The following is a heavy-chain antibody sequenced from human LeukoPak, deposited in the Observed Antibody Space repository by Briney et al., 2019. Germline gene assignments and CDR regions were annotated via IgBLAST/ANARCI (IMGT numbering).Heavy chain of an antibody. V-gene: IGHV4-59*08. CDR1: GGSISGYY. CDR2: IYYSGST. CDR3: ARQDIVVVPAAMARYFDY. J-gene: IGHJ4*02. D-gene: IGHD2-2*01. Sequence: SETLSLTCTVSGGSISGYYWSWIRQPPGKGLEWIGYIYYSGSTYYNPSLKSRVTTSVDTSKNQFSLKLSSVTAADTAVYYCARQDIVVVPAAMARYFDYWGQGTLVTVSS.